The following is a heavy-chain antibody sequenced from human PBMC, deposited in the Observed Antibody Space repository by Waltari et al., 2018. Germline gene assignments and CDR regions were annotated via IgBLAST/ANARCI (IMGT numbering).Heavy chain of an antibody. V-gene: IGHV3-30*18. J-gene: IGHJ6*03. D-gene: IGHD2-15*01. CDR1: GFTFSSYG. CDR3: AKNRIATDYYYYMDV. Sequence: QVQLVESGGGVVQPGRSLRLSCAASGFTFSSYGMHLVRQGHGKGLEWVAVISYDGSNKYYADSVKGRFTISRDNSKNTLYLQMNSLRAEDTAVYYCAKNRIATDYYYYMDVWGKGTTVTVSS. CDR2: ISYDGSNK.